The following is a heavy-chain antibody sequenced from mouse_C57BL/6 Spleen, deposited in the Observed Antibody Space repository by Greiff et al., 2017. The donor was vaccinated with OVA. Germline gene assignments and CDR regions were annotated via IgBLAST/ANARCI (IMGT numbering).Heavy chain of an antibody. CDR3: ARLPYYGSSYVDYFDY. Sequence: EVQLVESGGGLVKPGGSLKLSCAASGFTFSDYGMHWVRQAPEKGLEWVAYISSGSSTIYYADTVKGRFTISRDNAKNTLFLQMTSLRSEDTAMYYCARLPYYGSSYVDYFDYWGQGTTLTVSS. CDR2: ISSGSSTI. J-gene: IGHJ2*01. CDR1: GFTFSDYG. D-gene: IGHD1-1*01. V-gene: IGHV5-17*01.